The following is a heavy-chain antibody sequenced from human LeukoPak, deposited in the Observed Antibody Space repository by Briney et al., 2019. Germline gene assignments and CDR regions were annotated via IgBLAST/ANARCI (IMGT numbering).Heavy chain of an antibody. J-gene: IGHJ4*02. CDR1: GYSISSGYY. V-gene: IGHV4-38-2*01. Sequence: KTSETLSLTCAVSGYSISSGYYWGWIRQPPGKGLEWIGSIYHSGSTYYNPSLKSRVTISVDTSKNQFSLKLSSVTAADTAVYYCARGLTFFGPKSSSLGYWGQGTLVTVSS. D-gene: IGHD6-13*01. CDR2: IYHSGST. CDR3: ARGLTFFGPKSSSLGY.